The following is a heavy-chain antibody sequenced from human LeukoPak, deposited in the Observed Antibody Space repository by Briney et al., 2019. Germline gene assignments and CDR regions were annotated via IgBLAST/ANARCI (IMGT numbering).Heavy chain of an antibody. CDR1: GGSISSYY. CDR3: ARDRERAWDY. J-gene: IGHJ4*02. V-gene: IGHV4-4*07. Sequence: PSETLSLTCTVCGGSISSYYWSWIRQPAGKGLEWIGRIYSSGSTNYNPSLKSRVIMSVDMSKNQFSLNLTSVTAADTAVYYCARDRERAWDYWGQGTLVTVSS. D-gene: IGHD1-1*01. CDR2: IYSSGST.